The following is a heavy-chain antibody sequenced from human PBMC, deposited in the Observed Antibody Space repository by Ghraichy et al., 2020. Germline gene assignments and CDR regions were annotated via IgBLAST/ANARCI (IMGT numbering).Heavy chain of an antibody. J-gene: IGHJ6*02. D-gene: IGHD3-3*01. Sequence: SVKVSCKASGGTFSSYAISWVRQAPGQGLEWMGGIIPIFGTANYAQKFQGRVTITADESTSTAYMELSSLRSEDTAVYYCARSPTIFGVVISQGGMDVWGQGTTVTVSS. CDR3: ARSPTIFGVVISQGGMDV. CDR2: IIPIFGTA. CDR1: GGTFSSYA. V-gene: IGHV1-69*13.